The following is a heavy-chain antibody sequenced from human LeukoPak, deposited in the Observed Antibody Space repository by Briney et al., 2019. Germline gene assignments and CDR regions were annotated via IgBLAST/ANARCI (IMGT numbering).Heavy chain of an antibody. CDR2: IYYSGST. CDR3: ARGGNWNYGFNY. CDR1: GGSFSGYY. Sequence: SETLSLTCAVYGGSFSGYYWSWIRQPPGKGLEWIGYIYYSGSTNYNPSLKSRVTISVDTSKNQFSLKLSSVTAADTAVYYCARGGNWNYGFNYWGQGTLVTVSS. V-gene: IGHV4-59*01. D-gene: IGHD1-7*01. J-gene: IGHJ4*02.